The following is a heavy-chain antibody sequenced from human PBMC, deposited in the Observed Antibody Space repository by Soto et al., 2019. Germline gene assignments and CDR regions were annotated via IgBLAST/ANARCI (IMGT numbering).Heavy chain of an antibody. CDR2: INPNSGGT. V-gene: IGHV1-2*04. D-gene: IGHD6-6*01. CDR1: GYTFTGYY. CDR3: ARGSRRIAARPDWFDP. J-gene: IGHJ5*02. Sequence: GASVKVSCKASGYTFTGYYMHWVRQAPGQGLEWMGWINPNSGGTNYAQKFQGWGTMTRDTSISTAYMELSRLRSDDTAVYYCARGSRRIAARPDWFDPWGQGTLVTVSS.